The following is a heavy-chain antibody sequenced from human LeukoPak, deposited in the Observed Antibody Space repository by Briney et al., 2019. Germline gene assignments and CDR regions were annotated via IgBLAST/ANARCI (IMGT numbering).Heavy chain of an antibody. CDR3: ARDSGSRSNDY. Sequence: ASVKVSCKASGYTLTSYAIHWVRQAPGQRLEWMGWISAGNGNTKYSQNFQGRVTFISNTSATTAFMELSSLRSDDAAVYYCARDSGSRSNDYWGQGTLVTVSS. CDR1: GYTLTSYA. J-gene: IGHJ4*02. CDR2: ISAGNGNT. D-gene: IGHD1-26*01. V-gene: IGHV1-3*01.